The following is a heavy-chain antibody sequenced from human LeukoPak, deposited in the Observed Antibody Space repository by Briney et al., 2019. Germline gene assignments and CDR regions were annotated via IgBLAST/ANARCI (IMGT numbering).Heavy chain of an antibody. CDR1: GGSISSSRFY. Sequence: KPSETLSLTCIVSGGSISSSRFYWGWIRQPPGKGLEWIGTIYYSGSTYYNPSLKSRVTISADTSKNQFSLNLRSVTAADTGVYYCARHVSSDLRIVVVTSDWYFDRWGRGTLVTVSS. V-gene: IGHV4-39*01. J-gene: IGHJ2*01. CDR3: ARHVSSDLRIVVVTSDWYFDR. CDR2: IYYSGST. D-gene: IGHD2-21*02.